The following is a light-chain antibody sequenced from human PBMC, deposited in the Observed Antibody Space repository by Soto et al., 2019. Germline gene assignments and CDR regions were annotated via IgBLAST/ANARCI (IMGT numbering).Light chain of an antibody. J-gene: IGKJ4*01. Sequence: IGLTHSAGTLSFSPGDIVTLSFRASHSAISNLAWYQQKPGQTPRLLIYDASTRATDIPARFSGSGSGTDFTLTISSLLSEAFAVYSCHQYYTCPLTFGGGTKL. V-gene: IGKV3-15*01. CDR2: DAS. CDR3: HQYYTCPLT. CDR1: HSAISN.